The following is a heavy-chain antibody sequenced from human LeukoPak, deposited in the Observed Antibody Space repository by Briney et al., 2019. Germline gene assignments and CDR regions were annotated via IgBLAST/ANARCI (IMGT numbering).Heavy chain of an antibody. J-gene: IGHJ4*02. CDR2: IDHTGNT. Sequence: SETLSLTCAVSGASITSVNWWNWVRQSPGKGLEWIGEIDHTGNTNYNASLKSRVTISLDKSKNQFSLNVNSVTAADTAVYYCASHIVVVPAAIDYWGQGTLVTVSS. V-gene: IGHV4-4*02. D-gene: IGHD2-2*01. CDR1: GASITSVNW. CDR3: ASHIVVVPAAIDY.